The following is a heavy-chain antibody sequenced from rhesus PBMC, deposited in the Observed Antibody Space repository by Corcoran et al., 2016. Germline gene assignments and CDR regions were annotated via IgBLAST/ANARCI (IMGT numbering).Heavy chain of an antibody. CDR2: LNGISGRT. CDR1: GASISSYW. Sequence: QVQLQESGPGLVKPSETLSLTCAVSGASISSYWWSWIRQPPGKGLDWIGELNGISGRTYHTPSLKLHVSISQDASKDQFSLKLSSVTAADTAVYYCATIRGGLDSLGQGVVVTVSS. V-gene: IGHV4-80*01. CDR3: ATIRGGLDS. J-gene: IGHJ6*01.